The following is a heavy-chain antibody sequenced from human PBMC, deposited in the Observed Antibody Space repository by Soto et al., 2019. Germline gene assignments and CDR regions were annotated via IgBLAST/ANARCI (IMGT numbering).Heavy chain of an antibody. V-gene: IGHV1-18*01. D-gene: IGHD3-10*01. CDR1: GYTFTSYG. J-gene: IGHJ3*02. Sequence: VQLVQSGAEVKKPGASVKVSCKASGYTFTSYGISWVRQAPGQGLEWMGWISAYNGNTNYAQKLQGRVTMTTDTSTSTAYMELRSLRSDDTAVYYCARERRSMVRGVRDSAFDIWGQGTMVTVSS. CDR2: ISAYNGNT. CDR3: ARERRSMVRGVRDSAFDI.